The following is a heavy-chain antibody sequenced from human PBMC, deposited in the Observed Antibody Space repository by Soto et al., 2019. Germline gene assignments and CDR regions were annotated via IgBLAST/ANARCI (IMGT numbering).Heavy chain of an antibody. Sequence: EVQLVESGGGLVKPGGSLRLSCAASGFTFSSYSMNWVRHAPGKGLEWVSSISSSSSYIYYADSVKGRFTISRDNAKNSLYLQMNSLRAEDTAVYYCARDIERGDYAIDYWGQGTLVTVSS. V-gene: IGHV3-21*01. J-gene: IGHJ4*02. CDR3: ARDIERGDYAIDY. CDR1: GFTFSSYS. CDR2: ISSSSSYI. D-gene: IGHD4-17*01.